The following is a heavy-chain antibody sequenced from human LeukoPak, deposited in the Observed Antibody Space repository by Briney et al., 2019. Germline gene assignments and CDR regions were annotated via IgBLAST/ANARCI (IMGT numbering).Heavy chain of an antibody. CDR3: ARQSGDQSSAWYFDA. J-gene: IGHJ4*02. CDR2: IHYSGRV. Sequence: SETLSLTCTVSGGSLRSSGHWWVWIRQPPGKGLEWIGSIHYSGRVYYNPSLKSRVTTSVDTSTDQFSLRLSSATAADTAIYYCARQSGDQSSAWYFDAWGQGTLVTVSS. CDR1: GGSLRSSGHW. V-gene: IGHV4-39*01. D-gene: IGHD6-19*01.